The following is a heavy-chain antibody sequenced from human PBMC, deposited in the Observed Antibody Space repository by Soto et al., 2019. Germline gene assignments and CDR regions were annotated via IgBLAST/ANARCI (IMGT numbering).Heavy chain of an antibody. D-gene: IGHD2-21*02. Sequence: ASVKVSCKASGYTFTNYPMHWGRQAPGQRLEWMGWINSANGNTKYSQKFQGRVTVTSDTSASTAYMELSSLTSEDTAVYYCARSAETDSNPARSDFVDWGQRALLSGS. CDR3: ARSAETDSNPARSDFVD. CDR1: GYTFTNYP. J-gene: IGHJ4*02. V-gene: IGHV1-3*04. CDR2: INSANGNT.